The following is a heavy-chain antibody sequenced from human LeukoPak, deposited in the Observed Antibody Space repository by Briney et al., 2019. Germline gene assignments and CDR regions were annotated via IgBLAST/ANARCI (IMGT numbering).Heavy chain of an antibody. CDR3: ARVFSSAYVTSFDY. CDR1: GDSVSSNSAA. J-gene: IGHJ4*02. V-gene: IGHV6-1*01. CDR2: TYYRSKWYN. D-gene: IGHD5-12*01. Sequence: SQTLSLTCAISGDSVSSNSAAWNWIRQSPSRGLEWLGRTYYRSKWYNGYAVSVKSRVTINPDTSKNQFSLQLNSVTPEDTAVYYCARVFSSAYVTSFDYWGQGTLVTVSS.